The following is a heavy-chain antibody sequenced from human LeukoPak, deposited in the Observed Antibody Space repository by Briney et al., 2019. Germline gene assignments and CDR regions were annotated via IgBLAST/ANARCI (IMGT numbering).Heavy chain of an antibody. J-gene: IGHJ4*02. CDR3: ARDLRVIAAQLDY. CDR1: GYTFTGYY. CDR2: INPNSGGT. V-gene: IGHV1-2*02. Sequence: GASVKVSCKASGYTFTGYYLHWVRQAPGQGLEWMGWINPNSGGTNYAPKLQGRVTMTTDTSTSTAYMELRSLRSDDTAVYYCARDLRVIAAQLDYWGQGTLVTVSS. D-gene: IGHD6-13*01.